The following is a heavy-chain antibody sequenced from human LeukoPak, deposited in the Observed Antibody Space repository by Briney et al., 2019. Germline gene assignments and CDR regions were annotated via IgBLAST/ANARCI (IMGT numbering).Heavy chain of an antibody. CDR3: ARGVTGAWYLRYYFEY. CDR1: GFIFSSYW. J-gene: IGHJ4*02. D-gene: IGHD6-13*01. CDR2: IKQDGTET. Sequence: GGSLRLSCAASGFIFSSYWMSWVRRVPGKGLEWVANIKQDGTETSYVDSVEGRFTISRDNAKNSLFLQMNSLRADDTALYYCARGVTGAWYLRYYFEYWGQGIMVTVSS. V-gene: IGHV3-7*03.